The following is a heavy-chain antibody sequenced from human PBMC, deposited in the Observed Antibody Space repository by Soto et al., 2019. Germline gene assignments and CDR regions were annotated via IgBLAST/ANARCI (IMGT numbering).Heavy chain of an antibody. J-gene: IGHJ4*02. CDR1: GYTFTSYG. CDR3: AREGYRYSSSWYPTGD. V-gene: IGHV1-18*01. Sequence: QVQLVQSGAEVKKPGASVKVSCKASGYTFTSYGISWVRQAPGQGLEWMGWISTYNGNTYYAQKLQGRVTMTTDTSTSTAYMELRSPRSDDTAVYYCAREGYRYSSSWYPTGDWGQGTLVTVSS. D-gene: IGHD6-13*01. CDR2: ISTYNGNT.